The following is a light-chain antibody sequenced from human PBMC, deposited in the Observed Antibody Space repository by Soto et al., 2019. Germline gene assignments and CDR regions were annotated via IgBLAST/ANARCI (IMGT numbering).Light chain of an antibody. Sequence: QSVLTQPPSVSGAPGQRVTISCTGSGSSIGAPYDVHWYQQLPGAAPKLLIYGNTNRPSGVPDRFSGSKSGTSVSLAITGLQAEDEADYYCQSFDSSLNGYVFGTGTKDTVL. V-gene: IGLV1-40*01. J-gene: IGLJ1*01. CDR3: QSFDSSLNGYV. CDR2: GNT. CDR1: GSSIGAPYD.